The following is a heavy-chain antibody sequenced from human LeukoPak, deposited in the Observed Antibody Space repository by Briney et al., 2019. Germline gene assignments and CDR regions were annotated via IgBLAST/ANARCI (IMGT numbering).Heavy chain of an antibody. CDR3: ARTYDFWSGYPRYFDY. J-gene: IGHJ4*02. CDR2: IYYSGST. Sequence: SQTLSLTCTVSGGAISSGDYYWSWIRQPPGKGLEWSGYIYYSGSTYYNPSLKSRVTISVDTSKNQFSLKLSSVTAADTAVYYCARTYDFWSGYPRYFDYWGQGTLVTVSS. CDR1: GGAISSGDYY. D-gene: IGHD3-3*01. V-gene: IGHV4-30-4*08.